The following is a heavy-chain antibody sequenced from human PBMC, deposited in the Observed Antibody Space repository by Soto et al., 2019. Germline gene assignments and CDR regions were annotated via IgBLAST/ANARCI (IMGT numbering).Heavy chain of an antibody. Sequence: QVQLQESGPGLVKPSETLSLTCTVSGGSISSYYWSWIRQPPGKGLEWIGYIYYSGSTNYNPSLKSRVTISVDTSKNQFSRKLSSVTAADTAVYYCARSRIAADAHPYYDYWGQGTLVTVSS. CDR3: ARSRIAADAHPYYDY. CDR2: IYYSGST. V-gene: IGHV4-59*01. D-gene: IGHD6-13*01. CDR1: GGSISSYY. J-gene: IGHJ4*02.